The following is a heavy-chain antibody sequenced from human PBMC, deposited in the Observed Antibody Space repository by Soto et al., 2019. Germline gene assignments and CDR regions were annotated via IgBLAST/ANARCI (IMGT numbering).Heavy chain of an antibody. V-gene: IGHV3-11*06. CDR3: ARDPRFYDFWRGYYPFDH. CDR2: ISPTGSDI. D-gene: IGHD3-3*01. CDR1: GFIFNDYY. Sequence: QVQLVESGGGLVKPGGSLRLSCAASGFIFNDYYMTWIRQAPGKGLEWISQISPTGSDIKYADSVKGRFSISRDDAKNSVFLQMNSLRAEDTAVYYCARDPRFYDFWRGYYPFDHWVQGILVTVSS. J-gene: IGHJ5*02.